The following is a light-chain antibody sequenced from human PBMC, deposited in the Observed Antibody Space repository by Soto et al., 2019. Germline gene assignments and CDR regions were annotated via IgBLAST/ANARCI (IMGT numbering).Light chain of an antibody. CDR3: FLYEAANTYV. CDR1: SGDVGGYNY. CDR2: EVS. V-gene: IGLV2-8*01. J-gene: IGLJ1*01. Sequence: QSVLTQPPSASGSPGQSVTISCTGTSGDVGGYNYVSWYQQHPGKAPKLMIYEVSKRPSGVPDRFSGSKSGNTASLTVSGLQAEDDAPYYCFLYEAANTYVYGTAPKVTVL.